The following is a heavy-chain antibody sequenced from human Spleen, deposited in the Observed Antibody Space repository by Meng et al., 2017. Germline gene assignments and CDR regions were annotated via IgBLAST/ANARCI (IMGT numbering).Heavy chain of an antibody. J-gene: IGHJ5*02. V-gene: IGHV1-69*01. Sequence: QVELVRSGAEVKKPWSAVKVSCKASGGTVSNYGISWVRQAPGQGLEWMGGIIPVFGTTNYAQKFQGRVTITADESTSTAYMELSSLRSEDTAVYYCARIYCSSTSCYNWFDPWGQGTLVTVSS. CDR2: IIPVFGTT. CDR1: GGTVSNYG. D-gene: IGHD2-2*01. CDR3: ARIYCSSTSCYNWFDP.